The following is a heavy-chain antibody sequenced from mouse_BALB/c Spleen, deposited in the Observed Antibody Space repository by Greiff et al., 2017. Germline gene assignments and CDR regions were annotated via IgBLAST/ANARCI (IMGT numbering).Heavy chain of an antibody. CDR3: ARHLYYYGSSYYAMDY. Sequence: EVQGVESGGGLVQPGGSLKLSCAASGFTFSSYTMSWVRQTPEKRLEWVAYISNGGGSTYYPDTVKGRFTISRDNAKNTLYLQMSSLKSEDTAMYYCARHLYYYGSSYYAMDYWGQGTSVTVSS. V-gene: IGHV5-12-2*01. CDR2: ISNGGGST. D-gene: IGHD1-1*01. J-gene: IGHJ4*01. CDR1: GFTFSSYT.